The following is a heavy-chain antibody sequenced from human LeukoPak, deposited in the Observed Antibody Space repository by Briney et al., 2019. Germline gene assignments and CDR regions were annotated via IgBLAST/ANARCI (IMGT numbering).Heavy chain of an antibody. CDR2: INHSGST. Sequence: SETLSLTCAVYGGSFSGYYWSWIRQPPGKGLEWIGEINHSGSTNYNPSLKSRVTISVDTSKNQFSPKLSSVTAADTAVYYCARGNAAMVPYYYYYGMDVWGQGTTVTVSS. CDR1: GGSFSGYY. J-gene: IGHJ6*02. V-gene: IGHV4-34*01. CDR3: ARGNAAMVPYYYYYGMDV. D-gene: IGHD5-18*01.